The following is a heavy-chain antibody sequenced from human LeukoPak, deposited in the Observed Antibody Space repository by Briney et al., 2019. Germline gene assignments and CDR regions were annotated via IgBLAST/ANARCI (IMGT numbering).Heavy chain of an antibody. CDR1: GYTFTSYY. J-gene: IGHJ4*02. V-gene: IGHV1-46*01. D-gene: IGHD3-22*01. CDR3: ARAFMSYFYDSSGYSPLDY. CDR2: INPSGGST. Sequence: GASVKVSCKASGYTFTSYYMHWVRQAPGQGLEWMGIINPSGGSTSYAQRFQGRVTMTRDTSTSTVYMELSRLRSDDTAVYYCARAFMSYFYDSSGYSPLDYWGQGSLVTVSS.